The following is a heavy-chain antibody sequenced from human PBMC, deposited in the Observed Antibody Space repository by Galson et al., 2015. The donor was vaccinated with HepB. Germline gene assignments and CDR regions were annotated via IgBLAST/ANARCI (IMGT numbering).Heavy chain of an antibody. CDR2: IYPGDSDT. CDR3: ARLIPNYDFWSGRAGNWFDP. D-gene: IGHD3-3*01. Sequence: QSGAEVKKPGESLKISCKGSGYSFTSYWIGWVRQMPGKGLEWMGIIYPGDSDTRYSPSFQGQVTISADKSISTAYLQWSSLKASDTAMYYCARLIPNYDFWSGRAGNWFDPWGQGTLVTVSS. CDR1: GYSFTSYW. J-gene: IGHJ5*02. V-gene: IGHV5-51*03.